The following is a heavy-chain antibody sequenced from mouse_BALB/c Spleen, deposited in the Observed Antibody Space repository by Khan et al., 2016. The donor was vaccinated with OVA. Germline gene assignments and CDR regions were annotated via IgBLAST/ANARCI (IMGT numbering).Heavy chain of an antibody. D-gene: IGHD2-2*01. V-gene: IGHV5-9-3*01. CDR3: ARSLVDYDAMDD. CDR1: GFTFSSFA. Sequence: EVELVESGGGLVKPGGSLKLSCSASGFTFSSFAMSWVRQTPEKGLEWVATISTGGHYTFYPASVKGRFTISRDNARNTLYLPMSSLRCEDTAMYYGARSLVDYDAMDDWGQGTSVTVSS. CDR2: ISTGGHYT. J-gene: IGHJ4*01.